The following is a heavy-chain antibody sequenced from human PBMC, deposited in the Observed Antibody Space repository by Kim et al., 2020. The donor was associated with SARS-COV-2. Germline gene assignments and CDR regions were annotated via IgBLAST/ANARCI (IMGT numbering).Heavy chain of an antibody. CDR1: GGSISSHS. V-gene: IGHV4-59*11. CDR3: ARDRIGHCSSTSCSLHFDY. Sequence: SETLSLTCTVSGGSISSHSWSWIRQPPGKGLEWIGYTYYSGSTNYNPSLKSRGTISVDTSKNQSSLKLSSVTAADAAVYYCARDRIGHCSSTSCSLHFDYWGQGTLVTVSS. CDR2: TYYSGST. D-gene: IGHD2-2*01. J-gene: IGHJ4*02.